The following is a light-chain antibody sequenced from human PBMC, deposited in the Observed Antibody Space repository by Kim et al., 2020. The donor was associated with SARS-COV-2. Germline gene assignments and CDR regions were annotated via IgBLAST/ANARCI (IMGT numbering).Light chain of an antibody. J-gene: IGLJ2*01. CDR2: GKN. V-gene: IGLV3-19*01. CDR1: SLRSYY. Sequence: SSELTQDPAVSVALGQTVRITCQGDSLRSYYASWNQQRPGQAPVLVIYGKNNRPSGIPDRFSGSSSGNTASLTITGAQAEDEADYYCTSRDSSGNHVVFGGGTQLTVL. CDR3: TSRDSSGNHVV.